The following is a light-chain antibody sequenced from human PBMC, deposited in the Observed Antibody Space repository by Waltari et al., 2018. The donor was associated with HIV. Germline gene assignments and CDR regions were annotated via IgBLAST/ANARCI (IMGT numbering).Light chain of an antibody. CDR2: EVS. Sequence: QSALTQPPSVSGSPGQSVTISCTETSSDVSRYDRVSWYQQSPGTAPKLMIYEVSNRPSGVPDRFSGSKSGNTASLTISGLQPEDEADYYCSSYTTSSTWVFGGGTK. CDR1: SSDVSRYDR. CDR3: SSYTTSSTWV. J-gene: IGLJ2*01. V-gene: IGLV2-18*02.